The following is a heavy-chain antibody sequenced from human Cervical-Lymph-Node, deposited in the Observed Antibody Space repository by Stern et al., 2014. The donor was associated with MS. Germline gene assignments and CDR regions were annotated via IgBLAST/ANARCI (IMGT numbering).Heavy chain of an antibody. Sequence: QLVESGPEVKKPGTSVKVSCKASGFTFTSSAVQWVRQARGQSLEWIGWIVVGCGKTNYAQKFQERVTITRDMSTSTAYMELSSLRSEDTAVYYCAARANYYDSPGDWFDPWGQGTLVTVSS. D-gene: IGHD3-22*01. CDR3: AARANYYDSPGDWFDP. CDR1: GFTFTSSA. CDR2: IVVGCGKT. J-gene: IGHJ5*02. V-gene: IGHV1-58*01.